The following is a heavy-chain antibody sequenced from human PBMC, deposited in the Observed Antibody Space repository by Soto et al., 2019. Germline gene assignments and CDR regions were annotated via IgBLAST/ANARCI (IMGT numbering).Heavy chain of an antibody. CDR2: ISSSSSYV. CDR1: GFTFSSYN. V-gene: IGHV3-21*01. Sequence: GGSLRLSCAASGFTFSSYNMNWVRQAPGKGLECVSSISSSSSYVYYADSVKGRFTISRDNAKNSLYLQMNSLRAEDTAVYYCARSAGDYYGMDVWGQGTTVTVSS. D-gene: IGHD3-10*01. J-gene: IGHJ6*02. CDR3: ARSAGDYYGMDV.